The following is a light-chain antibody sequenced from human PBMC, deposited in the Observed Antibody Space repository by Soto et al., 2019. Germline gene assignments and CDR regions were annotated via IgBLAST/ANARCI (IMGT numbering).Light chain of an antibody. J-gene: IGLJ1*01. CDR2: SNN. Sequence: SVLPQPPSASGTPGQRVTISCSGSSSNIGSNTVNWYQQLPGTAPKLLIYSNNQRPSGVPDRFSGSKPGTSASLAISGLQSEDEADYYCAAWDDSLNVHYVFGTGTKVTVL. CDR3: AAWDDSLNVHYV. V-gene: IGLV1-44*01. CDR1: SSNIGSNT.